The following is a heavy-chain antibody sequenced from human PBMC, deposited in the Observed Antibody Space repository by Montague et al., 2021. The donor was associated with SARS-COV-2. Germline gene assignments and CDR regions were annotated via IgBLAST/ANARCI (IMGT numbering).Heavy chain of an antibody. CDR1: GFSLSTSGMC. V-gene: IGHV2-70*11. CDR3: ARMDAGPTSYDY. CDR2: IDWDDDK. Sequence: PALVKPTPTLTLTCTFSGFSLSTSGMCVSWIRQPPGKALEWLARIDWDDDKYYSTSLKTRLTISKDTSKNQVVHTMTNMDPVDTATYYCARMDAGPTSYDYWGQGTLVTVSS. D-gene: IGHD2-2*01. J-gene: IGHJ4*02.